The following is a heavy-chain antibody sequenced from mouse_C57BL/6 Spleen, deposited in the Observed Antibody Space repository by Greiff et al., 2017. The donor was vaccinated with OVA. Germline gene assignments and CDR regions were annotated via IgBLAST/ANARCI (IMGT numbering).Heavy chain of an antibody. Sequence: QVQLQQPGAELVKPGASVKLSCKASGYTFTSYWMQWVKQRPGQGLEWIGEIDPSDSYTNYNQKFKGKATLTVDTSSSTAYMQLSSLTSEDSAVYYCASTHLGYYDYEAWFAYWGQGTLVTVSA. CDR3: ASTHLGYYDYEAWFAY. CDR2: IDPSDSYT. J-gene: IGHJ3*01. D-gene: IGHD2-4*01. CDR1: GYTFTSYW. V-gene: IGHV1-50*01.